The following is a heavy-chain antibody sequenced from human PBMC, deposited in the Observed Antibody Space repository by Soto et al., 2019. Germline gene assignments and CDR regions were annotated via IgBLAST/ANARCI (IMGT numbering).Heavy chain of an antibody. J-gene: IGHJ6*04. D-gene: IGHD1-26*01. Sequence: QVQLVQSGAEVKKPGSSLKVSCKASVGTFGRYTISGVRQAPAQGLEWMGCFIPILEKANYSQNFQGRVTITADTATSTAYLDLSGLKSDDSSVYYCARGGKLGGDLDVWGKGTPVTVSS. V-gene: IGHV1-69*08. CDR2: FIPILEKA. CDR1: VGTFGRYT. CDR3: ARGGKLGGDLDV.